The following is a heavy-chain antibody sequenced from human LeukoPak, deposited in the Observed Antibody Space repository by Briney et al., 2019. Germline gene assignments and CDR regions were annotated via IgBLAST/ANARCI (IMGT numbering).Heavy chain of an antibody. V-gene: IGHV4-59*01. J-gene: IGHJ4*02. CDR3: ARASGYAEVEY. CDR1: GDSISIYY. Sequence: SETLSLTCTVSGDSISIYYWTWIRQPPGKGLEWIGYIYYTGSTNYNPSLKSRVTISVDTSKNQFSLKLSSVTAADTAVYYCARASGYAEVEYWGQGTLVTVSS. D-gene: IGHD5-12*01. CDR2: IYYTGST.